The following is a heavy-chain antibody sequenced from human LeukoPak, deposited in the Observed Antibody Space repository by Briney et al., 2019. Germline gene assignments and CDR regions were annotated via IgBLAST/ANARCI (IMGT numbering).Heavy chain of an antibody. Sequence: ASVKVSCKASGYTFTGYYMHWVRQAPGQGLEWMGWINPNTGGTNYAQKFQVRVTMTRDTSISTAYMELSRLRSDDTAVYYCARDASITMVRGVLDYWGQGTLVTVSS. D-gene: IGHD3-10*01. V-gene: IGHV1-2*02. CDR2: INPNTGGT. CDR3: ARDASITMVRGVLDY. J-gene: IGHJ4*02. CDR1: GYTFTGYY.